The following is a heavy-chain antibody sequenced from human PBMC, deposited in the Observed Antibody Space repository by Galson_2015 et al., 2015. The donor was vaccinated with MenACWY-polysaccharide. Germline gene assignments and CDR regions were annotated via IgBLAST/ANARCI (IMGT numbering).Heavy chain of an antibody. Sequence: SVKVSCKASAGTFNSNGISWVRQAPGQGFEWVGSIFPRYGSKEYAHRFQGRVTITADSSTTTVFMELSSLTYEDTAIYYCATYSIISAFSEHLDYWGQGSLVTVSS. CDR1: AGTFNSNG. V-gene: IGHV1-69*13. J-gene: IGHJ4*02. CDR2: IFPRYGSK. D-gene: IGHD2-21*01. CDR3: ATYSIISAFSEHLDY.